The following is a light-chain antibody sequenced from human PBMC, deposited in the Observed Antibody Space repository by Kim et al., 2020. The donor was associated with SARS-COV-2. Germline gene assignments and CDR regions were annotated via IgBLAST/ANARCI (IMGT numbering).Light chain of an antibody. CDR2: QDS. CDR3: QAWDSSTHNYV. V-gene: IGLV3-1*01. J-gene: IGLJ1*01. Sequence: AEQTASCACYEYNVGNEYVAWYQQGPGQSPVVVIYQDSQRPAGVPERCSGSNSGNTATLTSSGTQAMDEADYYCQAWDSSTHNYVFGAGTKVTVL. CDR1: NVGNEY.